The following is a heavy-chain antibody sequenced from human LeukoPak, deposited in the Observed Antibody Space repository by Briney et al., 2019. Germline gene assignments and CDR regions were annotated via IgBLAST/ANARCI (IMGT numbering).Heavy chain of an antibody. CDR1: GYTFTSYG. J-gene: IGHJ6*03. CDR2: ISAYNGNT. Sequence: GASVKVSCKASGYTFTSYGISWVRQAPGQGLEWMGWISAYNGNTNYAQKLQGRVTMTTDTSTSTAYMELRSLGSDDTAVYYCAREGIGWFGELVSRSHMDVWGKGTTVTVSS. CDR3: AREGIGWFGELVSRSHMDV. V-gene: IGHV1-18*01. D-gene: IGHD3-10*01.